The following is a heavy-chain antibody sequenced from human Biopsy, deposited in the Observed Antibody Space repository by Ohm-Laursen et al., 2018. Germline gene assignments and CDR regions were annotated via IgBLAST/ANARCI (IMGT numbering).Heavy chain of an antibody. Sequence: GTLSLTCAVYGGSFSGFYWSWIRQPPGQGLESIGEINHSGSTNYNPSLKSRVTISVDTSKNQFSLKLSSVTAADTAVYYCARGRLRAVARFDYWGQGTLVTVSS. D-gene: IGHD6-19*01. CDR3: ARGRLRAVARFDY. CDR1: GGSFSGFY. V-gene: IGHV4-34*01. CDR2: INHSGST. J-gene: IGHJ4*02.